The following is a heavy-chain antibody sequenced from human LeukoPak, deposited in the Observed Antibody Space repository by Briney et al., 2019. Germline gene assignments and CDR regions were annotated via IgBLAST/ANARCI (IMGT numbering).Heavy chain of an antibody. V-gene: IGHV3-7*01. D-gene: IGHD3-3*01. CDR3: ARAGEWFDAFDI. Sequence: PGGSLRLSCAASGFSFNGYWMSWVRQAPGKGLEWVANVEQDGSQKYYADSVKGRFTISRDNSKNTLYLQMNSLRAEDTAVYYCARAGEWFDAFDIWGQGTMVTVSS. CDR2: VEQDGSQK. J-gene: IGHJ3*02. CDR1: GFSFNGYW.